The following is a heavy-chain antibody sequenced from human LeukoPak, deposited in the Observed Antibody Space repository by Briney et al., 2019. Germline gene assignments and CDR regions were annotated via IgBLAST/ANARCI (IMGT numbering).Heavy chain of an antibody. V-gene: IGHV3-49*03. CDR1: GFTFGDYA. CDR2: IRSKAYGGTT. D-gene: IGHD3-10*01. Sequence: GGSLRLSCTASGFTFGDYAMSWFRQAPGKGLEWVGFIRSKAYGGTTEYAASVKGRFTISRDDSKSIAYLQMNSLKIEDTAVYYCTTYGSGRNLPYYWGQGTLVTVSS. J-gene: IGHJ4*02. CDR3: TTYGSGRNLPYY.